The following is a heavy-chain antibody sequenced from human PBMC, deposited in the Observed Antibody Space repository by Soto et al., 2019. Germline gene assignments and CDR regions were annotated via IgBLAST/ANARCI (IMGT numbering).Heavy chain of an antibody. V-gene: IGHV1-69*13. CDR2: IIPIFGTA. CDR1: GGTFSSYA. D-gene: IGHD4-17*01. Sequence: SVKVSCKASGGTFSSYAISWVRQAPGQGLEWMGGIIPIFGTANYAQKFQGRVTITADESTSTAYMELSSLRSEDTAVYYCARGSSVTTIRYYYYGMDVWGQGTTVTVSS. J-gene: IGHJ6*02. CDR3: ARGSSVTTIRYYYYGMDV.